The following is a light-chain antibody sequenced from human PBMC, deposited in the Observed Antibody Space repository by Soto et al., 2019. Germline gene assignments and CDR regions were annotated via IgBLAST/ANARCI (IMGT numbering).Light chain of an antibody. J-gene: IGKJ4*01. CDR2: KVS. CDR1: QSLVYTDGNTY. V-gene: IGKV2-30*01. Sequence: DVVMTQSPLSLPVTLGQPASISCRSSQSLVYTDGNTYLNWFQQRPGQSPRRFIYKVSNRDSGVPDRFSGSGSGTDFTLKISRVEAEDVGVYYCMQGTHWPLTFGGGTKVEIK. CDR3: MQGTHWPLT.